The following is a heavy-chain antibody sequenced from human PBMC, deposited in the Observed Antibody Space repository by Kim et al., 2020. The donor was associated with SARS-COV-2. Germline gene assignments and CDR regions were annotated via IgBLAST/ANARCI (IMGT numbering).Heavy chain of an antibody. J-gene: IGHJ4*02. Sequence: GRPHYTPSLKSRVTISVDTSKNQFSLKLSSVTAADTAVYYCRGEGYFPDYWGQGTLVTVSS. CDR2: GRP. D-gene: IGHD2-15*01. CDR3: RGEGYFPDY. V-gene: IGHV4-30-4*03.